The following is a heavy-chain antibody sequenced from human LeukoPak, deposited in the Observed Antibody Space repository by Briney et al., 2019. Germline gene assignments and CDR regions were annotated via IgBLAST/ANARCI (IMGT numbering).Heavy chain of an antibody. Sequence: GKSLRLSCAASGFTFSNYAMHWVRQAPGKGLEWVSLISSGGTYEYYADSVKGRFTISRDNSKNTLYLQLNSLRAEDTAVYYCARNSTYYYDSGSSGPHYFGNWGQGTLVTVSS. V-gene: IGHV3-30*01. D-gene: IGHD3-10*01. CDR3: ARNSTYYYDSGSSGPHYFGN. CDR2: ISSGGTYE. J-gene: IGHJ4*02. CDR1: GFTFSNYA.